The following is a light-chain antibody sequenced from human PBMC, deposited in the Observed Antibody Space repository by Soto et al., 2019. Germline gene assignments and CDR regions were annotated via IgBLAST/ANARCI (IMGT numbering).Light chain of an antibody. CDR2: DDS. Sequence: SYELTPPPSVSVAPGQTARITCGGNNIESKSVHWYQQRPGQAPVLVVHDDSDRPSGIPERISCSNSGNTATLASSRVEAGDETDYYCMVWDGLSGHVIFGVGTMLTVL. J-gene: IGLJ2*01. V-gene: IGLV3-21*02. CDR3: MVWDGLSGHVI. CDR1: NIESKS.